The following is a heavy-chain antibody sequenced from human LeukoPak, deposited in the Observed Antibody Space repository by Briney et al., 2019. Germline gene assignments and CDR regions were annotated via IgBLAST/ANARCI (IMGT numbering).Heavy chain of an antibody. CDR1: GYVFTSFY. J-gene: IGHJ4*02. Sequence: ASLKVSCKTSGYVFTSFYVHWVRQAPGQGLEWVGVIYPHGGGTDHAEKVKGRLTMTRDTSTSTVYMELTSLTSDDTAMYYCVREGRGGKHDYWGQGTLVTVTS. CDR2: IYPHGGGT. V-gene: IGHV1-46*01. CDR3: VREGRGGKHDY. D-gene: IGHD4-23*01.